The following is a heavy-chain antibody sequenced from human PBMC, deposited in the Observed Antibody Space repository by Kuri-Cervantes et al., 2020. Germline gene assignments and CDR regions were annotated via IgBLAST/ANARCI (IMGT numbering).Heavy chain of an antibody. Sequence: LSLTCAASGFTFSDYYMSWIRQAPGKGLEWVSYISSSGSTIYYADSVKGRFTISRDNAKNSLYLQMNSLRAEDTAVYYCARDRGGYCSGGSCYGPEYFFDYWGQGALVTVSS. CDR2: ISSSGSTI. J-gene: IGHJ4*02. CDR3: ARDRGGYCSGGSCYGPEYFFDY. D-gene: IGHD2-15*01. CDR1: GFTFSDYY. V-gene: IGHV3-11*04.